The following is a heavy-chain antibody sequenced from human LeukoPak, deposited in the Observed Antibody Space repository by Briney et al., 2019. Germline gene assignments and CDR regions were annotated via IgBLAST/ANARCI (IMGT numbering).Heavy chain of an antibody. CDR1: GFTSSSYS. CDR3: ARNRDSSGYYLGPFDY. Sequence: GGSLRLSCAASGFTSSSYSMNWVRQAPGKGLEWVSSISSSSSYIYYADSVKGRFTISRDNAKNSLYLQMNSLRAEDTAVYYCARNRDSSGYYLGPFDYWGQGTLVTVSS. J-gene: IGHJ4*02. CDR2: ISSSSSYI. D-gene: IGHD3-22*01. V-gene: IGHV3-21*01.